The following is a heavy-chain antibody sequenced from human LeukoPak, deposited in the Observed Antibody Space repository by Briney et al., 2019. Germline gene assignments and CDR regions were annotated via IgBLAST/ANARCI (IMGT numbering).Heavy chain of an antibody. D-gene: IGHD3-22*01. CDR3: ASGGNYYDSSGYYYASYFDY. CDR2: IIPIFGTA. J-gene: IGHJ4*02. CDR1: GGTFSSYA. V-gene: IGHV1-69*05. Sequence: GASVKVSCKASGGTFSSYAISWVRQAPGQGLEWMGGIIPIFGTANYAQKFQGRVTITTDESTSTAYMELSSLRSEDTAVYYCASGGNYYDSSGYYYASYFDYWGQGTLVTVSS.